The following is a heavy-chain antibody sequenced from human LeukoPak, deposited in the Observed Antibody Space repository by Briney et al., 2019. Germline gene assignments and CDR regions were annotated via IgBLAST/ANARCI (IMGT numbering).Heavy chain of an antibody. J-gene: IGHJ4*02. CDR3: ARGTLYSSGWYFDY. CDR2: IYYSGST. Sequence: SQTLSLNCTVSGGSISSGGYYWSWIRQHPGKGLEWIGYIYYSGSTYYNPSLKSRVTISVDTSKNQFSLNLTSVTAADTAVYYCARGTLYSSGWYFDYWGQGTLVTVSS. V-gene: IGHV4-31*03. D-gene: IGHD6-19*01. CDR1: GGSISSGGYY.